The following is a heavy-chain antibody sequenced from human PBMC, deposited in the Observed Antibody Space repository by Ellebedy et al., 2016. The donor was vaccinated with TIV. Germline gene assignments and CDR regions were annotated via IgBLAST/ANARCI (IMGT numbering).Heavy chain of an antibody. D-gene: IGHD4-17*01. Sequence: PGGSLRLSCAASGFTFSSYAMSWVRQAPGKGLEWVSSISASGAHVYYADSVKGRFTISRDNAKNSLFLQMNSLRAEDTAVYYCARGDYGDYVHYYYGMDVWGQGTTVTVSS. CDR1: GFTFSSYA. CDR2: ISASGAHV. CDR3: ARGDYGDYVHYYYGMDV. V-gene: IGHV3-21*01. J-gene: IGHJ6*02.